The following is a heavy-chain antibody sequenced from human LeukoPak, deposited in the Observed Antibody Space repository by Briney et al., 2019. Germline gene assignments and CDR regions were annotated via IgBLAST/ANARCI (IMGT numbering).Heavy chain of an antibody. V-gene: IGHV4-59*08. Sequence: PSETLSLTCTVSGGSISSYYWSWIRQPPEKGLEWIGYIYYSGSTNYNPSLKSRVTISVDTSKNQFSLRLSSVTAADTAVYYCARHVLPGFGELLSSNDIWGQGTMVTVSS. D-gene: IGHD3-10*01. CDR1: GGSISSYY. CDR2: IYYSGST. CDR3: ARHVLPGFGELLSSNDI. J-gene: IGHJ3*02.